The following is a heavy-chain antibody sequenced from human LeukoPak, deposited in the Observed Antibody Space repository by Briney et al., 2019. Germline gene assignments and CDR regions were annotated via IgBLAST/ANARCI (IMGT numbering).Heavy chain of an antibody. J-gene: IGHJ4*02. CDR1: VYTLTIYG. V-gene: IGHV1-18*01. CDR2: ISAYNGNT. CDR3: AILKTNLRRRIPQKGDDY. Sequence: GASVKVSCKASVYTLTIYGISWVRPAPGQGLERMGWISAYNGNTHYAQKLQGRVTLTTDTSTSTAYMELRSMRSDDTAVYYCAILKTNLRRRIPQKGDDYGGQGTLVTVSS. D-gene: IGHD1-1*01.